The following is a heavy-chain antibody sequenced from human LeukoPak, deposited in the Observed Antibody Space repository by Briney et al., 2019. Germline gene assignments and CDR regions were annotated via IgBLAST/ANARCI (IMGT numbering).Heavy chain of an antibody. CDR2: ISSSSSYI. CDR1: GFTFSSYS. Sequence: GGSLRLSCAASGFTFSSYSMNWVRQAPGKGLEWVSSISSSSSYIYYADSVKGRFTISRDNSKNTLYLQMNGLRAEDTAVYYCAKAVDVSGSYGYFDYWGQGTLVTVSS. D-gene: IGHD3-10*01. CDR3: AKAVDVSGSYGYFDY. V-gene: IGHV3-21*04. J-gene: IGHJ4*02.